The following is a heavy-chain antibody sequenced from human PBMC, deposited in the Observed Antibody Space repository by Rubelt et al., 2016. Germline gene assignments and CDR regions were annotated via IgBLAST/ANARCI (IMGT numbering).Heavy chain of an antibody. J-gene: IGHJ4*01. D-gene: IGHD1-26*01. Sequence: LQKPSETLSLTCTVSGGSISNYHWSWIRQPPGKGLEWIGYIYYSGTTNYNPSLMSRVTMSVETSKNQFSLRLSSVTAADTAVYYCARWDVDYLDYWGQGTLVTVSS. CDR1: GGSISNYH. CDR3: ARWDVDYLDY. V-gene: IGHV4-59*01. CDR2: IYYSGTT.